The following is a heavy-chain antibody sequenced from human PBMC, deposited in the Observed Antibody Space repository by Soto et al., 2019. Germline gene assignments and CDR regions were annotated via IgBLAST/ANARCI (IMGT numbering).Heavy chain of an antibody. V-gene: IGHV4-59*01. D-gene: IGHD1-26*01. Sequence: SETLSLTCTVSGGSISSYYWSWIRQPPGKGLEWIGYIYYSGSTNYNPSLKSRVTISVDTSKNQFSLKLSSVTAADTAVYYCARDRRGIVDPMSAPKDYYYYYMDVWGKGTTVTVS. CDR3: ARDRRGIVDPMSAPKDYYYYYMDV. J-gene: IGHJ6*03. CDR1: GGSISSYY. CDR2: IYYSGST.